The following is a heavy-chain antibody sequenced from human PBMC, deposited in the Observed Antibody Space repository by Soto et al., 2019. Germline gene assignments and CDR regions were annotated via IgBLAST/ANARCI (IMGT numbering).Heavy chain of an antibody. CDR3: ARPTQAAIPYYSPSWAF. CDR1: GYTFTSYG. V-gene: IGHV1-18*01. Sequence: ASVKVSCKASGYTFTSYGISWVRQAPGQGLEWMGWISAYNGNTNYAQKLQGRVTMTTDTSTSTAYMELRSLRSDDTAVYYCARPTQAAIPYYSPSWAFWGKGPTVP. J-gene: IGHJ6*03. D-gene: IGHD2-21*02. CDR2: ISAYNGNT.